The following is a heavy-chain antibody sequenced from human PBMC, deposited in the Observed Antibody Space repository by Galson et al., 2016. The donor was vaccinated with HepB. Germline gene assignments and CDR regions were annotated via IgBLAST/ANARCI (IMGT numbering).Heavy chain of an antibody. CDR1: GGSFSDYS. CDR3: ARRQLQLVRHLNYYVVDV. V-gene: IGHV4-34*01. D-gene: IGHD6-13*01. J-gene: IGHJ6*02. CDR2: INHSGSA. Sequence: SETLSLTCAVNGGSFSDYSWIWIRQPPGKGLEWIGEINHSGSANYNPSLKSRVTLSVAMSQNQFSLNLTSVTAADTAVYFCARRQLQLVRHLNYYVVDVWGQGTTVTVSS.